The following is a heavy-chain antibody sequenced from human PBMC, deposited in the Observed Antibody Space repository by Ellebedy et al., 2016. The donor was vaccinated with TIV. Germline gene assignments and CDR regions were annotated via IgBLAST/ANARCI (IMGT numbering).Heavy chain of an antibody. V-gene: IGHV3-23*01. CDR1: GFTFSSYA. D-gene: IGHD3-10*01. J-gene: IGHJ6*02. Sequence: GGSLRLSXAASGFTFSSYAMSWVRQAPGKGLEWVSAISGSGGSTYYADSVKGRFTISRDNSKNTLYLQMNSLRAEDTAVYYCAKDSLDYGYDYYYGMDVWGQGTTVTVSS. CDR2: ISGSGGST. CDR3: AKDSLDYGYDYYYGMDV.